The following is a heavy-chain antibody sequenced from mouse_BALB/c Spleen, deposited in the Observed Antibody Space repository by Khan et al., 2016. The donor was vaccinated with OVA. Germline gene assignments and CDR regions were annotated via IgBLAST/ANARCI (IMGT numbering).Heavy chain of an antibody. Sequence: QVQLQQSGAELAKPGASVKMSCKASGYTFTSYWMHWVKQRPGQGLEWIGYINHTSGYTDYNEKSKDKATLSADKSSSTAYMQLSSLTSEDSAVYYCARDRIDYWGQGTTLTVSS. CDR1: GYTFTSYW. V-gene: IGHV1-7*01. CDR2: INHTSGYT. CDR3: ARDRIDY. J-gene: IGHJ2*01.